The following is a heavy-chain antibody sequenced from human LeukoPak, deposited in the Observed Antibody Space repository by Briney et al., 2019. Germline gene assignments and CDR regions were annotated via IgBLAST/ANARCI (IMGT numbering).Heavy chain of an antibody. J-gene: IGHJ4*02. V-gene: IGHV1-2*02. CDR1: GYTFTGYY. CDR3: AREVDDSSGYYGFDY. D-gene: IGHD3-22*01. Sequence: ASVKVSCKASGYTFTGYYMHWVRQAPGQGLEWMGWINPNSGGTNYAQKFQGRVTMTRDTSISTAYMELSRLRSDDTAVYYCAREVDDSSGYYGFDYWGQGTLVTVSS. CDR2: INPNSGGT.